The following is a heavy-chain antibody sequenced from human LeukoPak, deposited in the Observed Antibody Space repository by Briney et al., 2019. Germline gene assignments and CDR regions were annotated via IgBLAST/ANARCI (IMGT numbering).Heavy chain of an antibody. V-gene: IGHV1-18*01. CDR1: GYTFTSYG. D-gene: IGHD4-17*01. Sequence: ASVKVSCKASGYTFTSYGISWVRQAPGQGLEWMGWISAYNGNTNYAQKFQGRVTITADESTSTAYMELSSLRSEDTAVYYCARVPPNNNDYGDYTPYYYYYGMDVWGQGTTVTVS. J-gene: IGHJ6*02. CDR3: ARVPPNNNDYGDYTPYYYYYGMDV. CDR2: ISAYNGNT.